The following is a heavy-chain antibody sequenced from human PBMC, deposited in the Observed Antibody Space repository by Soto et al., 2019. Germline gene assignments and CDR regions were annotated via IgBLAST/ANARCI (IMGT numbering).Heavy chain of an antibody. CDR2: IKKDGRVT. V-gene: IGHV3-7*05. CDR1: GFSFGSYW. D-gene: IGHD2-21*02. CDR3: ARNGDYYRLDY. J-gene: IGHJ4*02. Sequence: DVQLVESGGGLVQPGGSLRLSCAVSGFSFGSYWMTWVRQAPGKGLEWVGNIKKDGRVTEYAGSAEGRFTISRDNAYNSLYLQMNSLRAEDTAVYYCARNGDYYRLDYWGQGALVAVAS.